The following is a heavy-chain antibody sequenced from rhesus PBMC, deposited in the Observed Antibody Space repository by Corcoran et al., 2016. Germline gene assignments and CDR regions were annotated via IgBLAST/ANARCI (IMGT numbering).Heavy chain of an antibody. V-gene: IGHV4-147*01. CDR3: ARDCTGSGCYGAFDF. CDR2: IYGSRGST. D-gene: IGHD2-21*01. J-gene: IGHJ3*01. Sequence: QVQLQESGPGLVKPSETLSLTCAVSGYSISSNYWSWIRQPPGKGLEWIGEIYGSRGSTYYNPPLNSRVTISTSTSQNQFSLKLSSVAAADTAVYYCARDCTGSGCYGAFDFWGQGLRVTVSS. CDR1: GYSISSNY.